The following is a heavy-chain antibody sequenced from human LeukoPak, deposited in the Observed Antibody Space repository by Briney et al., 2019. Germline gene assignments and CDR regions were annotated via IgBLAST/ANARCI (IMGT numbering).Heavy chain of an antibody. J-gene: IGHJ3*02. D-gene: IGHD3-9*01. CDR3: ARGLLRYFVGSWSDAFDI. V-gene: IGHV1-46*01. Sequence: NPGGSLRLSCAASGFTFSSYEMNWVRQAPGQGLEWMGIINPSGGSTSYAQKFQGRVTMTRDTSTSTVYMELSSLRSEDTAVYYCARGLLRYFVGSWSDAFDIWGQGTMVTVSS. CDR2: INPSGGST. CDR1: GFTFSSYE.